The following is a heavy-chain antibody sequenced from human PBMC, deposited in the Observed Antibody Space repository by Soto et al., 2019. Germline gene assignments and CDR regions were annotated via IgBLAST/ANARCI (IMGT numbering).Heavy chain of an antibody. CDR2: INHSGST. J-gene: IGHJ4*02. CDR3: ASGGGSSWYRDY. V-gene: IGHV4-34*01. Sequence: SETLSLTCAVYGESFSGYYWSWIRQPPGKGLEWIGEINHSGSTNYNPSLKSRVTISVDTSKNQFSLKLSSVTAADTAVYYCASGGGSSWYRDYWGQGTLVTVSS. D-gene: IGHD6-13*01. CDR1: GESFSGYY.